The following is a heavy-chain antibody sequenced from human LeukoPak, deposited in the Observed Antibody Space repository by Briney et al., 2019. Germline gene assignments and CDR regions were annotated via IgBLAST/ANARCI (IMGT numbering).Heavy chain of an antibody. Sequence: PSETLSLTCSVSGGSISGYYYNWIRQPPGKGLEWIGYIYYSGSTYYNPSLKSRVTISLGTSKNQFSLRLTSVTAADTAMYYCARGRNDFDYWGQGTLVTVSS. J-gene: IGHJ4*02. CDR1: GGSISGYY. CDR3: ARGRNDFDY. CDR2: IYYSGST. V-gene: IGHV4-59*01. D-gene: IGHD1-1*01.